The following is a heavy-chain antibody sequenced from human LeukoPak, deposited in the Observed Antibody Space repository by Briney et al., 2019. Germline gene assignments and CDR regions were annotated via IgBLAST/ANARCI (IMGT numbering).Heavy chain of an antibody. J-gene: IGHJ4*02. V-gene: IGHV3-20*04. Sequence: GGSLRLSCAVSGFTFDDYGMSWVRHVPGKGLEWVSGINWNGGSTGYADSVKGRFTISRDNAKKSVYLKMNSLRGEDTALYYCARGYCGGDCYPFDYWGQGTLVTVSS. CDR3: ARGYCGGDCYPFDY. CDR2: INWNGGST. D-gene: IGHD2-21*02. CDR1: GFTFDDYG.